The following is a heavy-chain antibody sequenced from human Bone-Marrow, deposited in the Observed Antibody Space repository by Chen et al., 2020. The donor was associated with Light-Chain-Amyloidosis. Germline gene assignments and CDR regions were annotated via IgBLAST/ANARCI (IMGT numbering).Heavy chain of an antibody. J-gene: IGHJ4*02. CDR1: GFTLTQSL. Sequence: VQLVESGGDVGQHGRSLRPSGAASGFTLTQSLIHWVRQASGKGLEWLGRIRTKNSGYTTSYAAPVEGRFTVSRDDSKTTAYLQMDSLKIEDTALYYCVASHVIVGALESWGQGTLVIVSP. D-gene: IGHD2-21*01. CDR2: IRTKNSGYTT. V-gene: IGHV3-73*01. CDR3: VASHVIVGALES.